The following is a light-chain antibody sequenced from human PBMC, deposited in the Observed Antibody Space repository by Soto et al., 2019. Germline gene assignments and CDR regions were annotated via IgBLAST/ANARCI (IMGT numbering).Light chain of an antibody. CDR2: GAS. CDR1: QSVSRN. J-gene: IGKJ5*01. CDR3: QQRSNWPPTT. Sequence: EIILTQSPDTLSLSPGERATLSCRASQSVSRNLAWYQQKPGQAPRLLIYGASTRATGIPARFSGSGSGTEFTLTISSLQSEDFAVYYCQQRSNWPPTTFGQGTRLEIK. V-gene: IGKV3D-15*01.